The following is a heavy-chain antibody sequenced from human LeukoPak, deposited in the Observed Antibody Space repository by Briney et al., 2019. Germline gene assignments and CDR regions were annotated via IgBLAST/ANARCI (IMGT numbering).Heavy chain of an antibody. CDR2: IYSGGST. CDR3: AKARKYGDYVCDY. V-gene: IGHV3-66*01. D-gene: IGHD4-17*01. CDR1: GFTVSSNY. J-gene: IGHJ4*02. Sequence: GGSLRLSCAASGFTVSSNYMSWVRQAPGKGLEWVSVIYSGGSTYYADSVKGRFTISRDNSKNTLYLQMNSLRAEDTAVYYCAKARKYGDYVCDYWGQGTLVTVSS.